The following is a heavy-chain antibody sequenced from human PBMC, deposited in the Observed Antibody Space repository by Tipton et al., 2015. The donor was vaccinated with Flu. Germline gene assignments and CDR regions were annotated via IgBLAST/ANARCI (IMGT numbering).Heavy chain of an antibody. J-gene: IGHJ1*01. D-gene: IGHD6-19*01. CDR3: ARERYSSGWLEYFQN. CDR2: IYSGGST. Sequence: GLVKPSQTLSLSCTVSGGSISSSNHYWNWIRQPAGKGLEWIGRIYSGGSTNYNPSLKRRVTMSIDSSKNQLSLKMTSVTAADTALYFCARERYSSGWLEYFQNWGQGTLVTVSS. V-gene: IGHV4-61*02. CDR1: GGSISSSNHY.